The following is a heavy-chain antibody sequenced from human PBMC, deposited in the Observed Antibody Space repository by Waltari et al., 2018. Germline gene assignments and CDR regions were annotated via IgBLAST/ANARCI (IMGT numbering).Heavy chain of an antibody. Sequence: QVQLQESGPGLVKPSETLSLTCTVSGGSISSYYWSWIRQPPGKGLEWIGYIYYSGSTNDNPSLKRRVTKSVDTSKNQFSLKLSSVTAADTAVYYCARQWLRSGGGDAFDIWGQGTMVTVSS. CDR1: GGSISSYY. D-gene: IGHD5-12*01. V-gene: IGHV4-59*01. CDR2: IYYSGST. CDR3: ARQWLRSGGGDAFDI. J-gene: IGHJ3*02.